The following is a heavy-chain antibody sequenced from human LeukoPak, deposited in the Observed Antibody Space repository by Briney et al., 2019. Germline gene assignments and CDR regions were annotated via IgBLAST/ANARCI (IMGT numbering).Heavy chain of an antibody. V-gene: IGHV3-48*04. CDR2: ISSRGTTT. D-gene: IGHD2-2*01. CDR1: GFTFDIYG. Sequence: GGSLRLSCAASGFTFDIYGMHWVRQAPGKGLEWISFISSRGTTTDYADSVKGRFTISRDNANSSLFLQMNSLRAEDTALYYCARDRGSNNYFDHWGQGTLVTVSS. J-gene: IGHJ4*02. CDR3: ARDRGSNNYFDH.